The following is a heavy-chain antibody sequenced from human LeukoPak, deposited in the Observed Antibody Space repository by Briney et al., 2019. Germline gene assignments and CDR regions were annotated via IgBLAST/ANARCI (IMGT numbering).Heavy chain of an antibody. J-gene: IGHJ4*02. CDR1: GFTFSSYA. V-gene: IGHV3-23*01. Sequence: GGSLRLSCAASGFTFSSYAMSWVRQAPGKGLEWVSAISGSGGSTYYADSVKGRFTISRDNSKNTLYLQMNSLRAEDTAVYYCADEFQQRITIFGVVPAPDYWGQGTLVTVSS. CDR3: ADEFQQRITIFGVVPAPDY. D-gene: IGHD3-3*01. CDR2: ISGSGGST.